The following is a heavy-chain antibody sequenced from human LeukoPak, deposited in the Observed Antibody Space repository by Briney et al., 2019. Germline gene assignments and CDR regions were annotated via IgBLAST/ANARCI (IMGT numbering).Heavy chain of an antibody. CDR2: INHSGST. D-gene: IGHD1-26*01. J-gene: IGHJ4*02. CDR3: ARGRIVSSGSYGY. V-gene: IGHV4-34*01. CDR1: GGSFSGYY. Sequence: SETLSLTCAVYGGSFSGYYWSWIRQPPGKGLEWIGEINHSGSTNYNPSLKSRVTISVDTSKNQFSLKLSSVTAADTAVYYCARGRIVSSGSYGYWGQGTLVTVSS.